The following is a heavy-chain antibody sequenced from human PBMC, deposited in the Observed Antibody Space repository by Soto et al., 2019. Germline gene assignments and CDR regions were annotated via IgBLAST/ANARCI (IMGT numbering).Heavy chain of an antibody. CDR2: INHSGST. V-gene: IGHV4-34*01. J-gene: IGHJ5*02. CDR3: ARGGCSGGSCSLGNWFDP. D-gene: IGHD2-15*01. CDR1: GGSFSGYY. Sequence: QVQLQQWGAGLLKPSETLSLTCAVYGGSFSGYYWSWIRQPPGKGLEWIGEINHSGSTNYNPSLKSRVTISVDTSKNQFSLKLSSVNAADTAVYYCARGGCSGGSCSLGNWFDPWGQGTLVTVSS.